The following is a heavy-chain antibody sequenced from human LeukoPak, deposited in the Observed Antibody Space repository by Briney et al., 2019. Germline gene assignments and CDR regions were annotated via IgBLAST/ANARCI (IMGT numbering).Heavy chain of an antibody. CDR2: ISTSSHYI. D-gene: IGHD3-10*01. CDR1: GFTFSSYS. Sequence: GGSLRLSCAASGFTFSSYSMTWVRQAPGKGLEWVSSISTSSHYIYYADSMKGRFTISRDNAKNSLYLQMNSLRAEDTAVYYCARAPYPYGSGSYHYFDYWGRGTLVTVSS. J-gene: IGHJ4*02. V-gene: IGHV3-21*01. CDR3: ARAPYPYGSGSYHYFDY.